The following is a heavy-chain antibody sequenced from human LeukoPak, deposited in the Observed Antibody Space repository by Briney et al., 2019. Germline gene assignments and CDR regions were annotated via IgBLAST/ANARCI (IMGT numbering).Heavy chain of an antibody. CDR2: IRYDGSNK. D-gene: IGHD2-2*01. J-gene: IGHJ4*02. CDR3: AKDLCVGSSTSCYDYFDY. V-gene: IGHV3-30*02. Sequence: LAGGSLRLSCAASGLTFSSYGMHWVRQAPGKGLEWVAFIRYDGSNKYYADSVKGRFTISRDNSKNTLYLQMNSLRAEDTAVYYCAKDLCVGSSTSCYDYFDYWGQGTLVTVSS. CDR1: GLTFSSYG.